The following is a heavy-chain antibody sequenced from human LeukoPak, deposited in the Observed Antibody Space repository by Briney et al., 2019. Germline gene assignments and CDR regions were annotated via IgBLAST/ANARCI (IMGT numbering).Heavy chain of an antibody. CDR2: ISSSSSSYI. J-gene: IGHJ3*02. V-gene: IGHV3-21*01. Sequence: GGSLRLSCAASGFTFSSYSMNWVRQAPGKGLEWVSSISSSSSSYIYYADSVKGRFTISRDNAKNSLYLQMNSLRAEDTAVYYCARDGLHSSGYYSHAFDIWGQGTMVTVSS. CDR1: GFTFSSYS. CDR3: ARDGLHSSGYYSHAFDI. D-gene: IGHD3-22*01.